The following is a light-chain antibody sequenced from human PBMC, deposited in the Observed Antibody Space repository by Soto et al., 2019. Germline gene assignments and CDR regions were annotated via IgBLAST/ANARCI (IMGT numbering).Light chain of an antibody. CDR2: RNN. CDR3: AAWDDTLNGQV. V-gene: IGLV1-47*01. CDR1: ISNIGRNY. Sequence: QSVLTQPPSASGTPGQRVSISCSGSISNIGRNYVYWYQQLPGTAPKLLIRRNNERPSGVPDRFSGSKSGTSVSLAISGLRSEDEATYYCAAWDDTLNGQVFGGGTKLTVL. J-gene: IGLJ3*02.